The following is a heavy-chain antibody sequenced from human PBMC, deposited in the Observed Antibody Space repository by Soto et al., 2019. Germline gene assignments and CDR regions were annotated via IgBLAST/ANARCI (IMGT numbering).Heavy chain of an antibody. CDR2: INAGNGNT. D-gene: IGHD6-13*01. Sequence: QVQLVQSGAEVKKPGASVKVSCKASGYTFTSYAMHWVRQAPGQRLEWMGWINAGNGNTKYSQKFQGRVTITRDTSASTAYMELSSLRSEDTAVYYCATIAGYSSSWYYLAHWGQGTLVTVSS. V-gene: IGHV1-3*01. CDR3: ATIAGYSSSWYYLAH. J-gene: IGHJ4*02. CDR1: GYTFTSYA.